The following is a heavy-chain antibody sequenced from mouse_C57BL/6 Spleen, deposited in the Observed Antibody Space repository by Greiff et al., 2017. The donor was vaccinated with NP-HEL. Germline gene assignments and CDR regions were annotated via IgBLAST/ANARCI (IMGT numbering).Heavy chain of an antibody. J-gene: IGHJ2*01. V-gene: IGHV3-6*01. Sequence: EVKLMESGPGLVKPSQSLSLTCSVTGYSITSGYYWNWIRQFPGNKLEWMGYIRYDGSTNYNPSLKNRIPFTRDTSKNHFFLNLNSVTTQDTATYDCAREETAQATFDYWGQGTTLTVSS. CDR1: GYSITSGYY. CDR2: IRYDGST. CDR3: AREETAQATFDY. D-gene: IGHD3-2*02.